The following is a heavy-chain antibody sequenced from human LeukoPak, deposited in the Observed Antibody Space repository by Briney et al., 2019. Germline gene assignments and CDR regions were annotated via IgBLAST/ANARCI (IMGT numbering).Heavy chain of an antibody. V-gene: IGHV1-69*04. D-gene: IGHD3-22*01. CDR3: ARDEVYYDSSGYPFDY. Sequence: SVTVSFTASGGTFTSYAISWVRQAPGQGLEWMGRIITILGIANYAQKFQGRVTITADKSTSTAYMELSSLRSDDTAVYYCARDEVYYDSSGYPFDYWGQGTLVTVSS. J-gene: IGHJ4*02. CDR2: IITILGIA. CDR1: GGTFTSYA.